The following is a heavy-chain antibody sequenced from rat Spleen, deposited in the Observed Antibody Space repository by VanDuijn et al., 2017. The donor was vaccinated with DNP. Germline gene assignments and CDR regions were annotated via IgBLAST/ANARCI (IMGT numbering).Heavy chain of an antibody. CDR2: ITSSGGSA. D-gene: IGHD1-10*01. Sequence: EVQLVESGGDLVQPGRSLKLSCVASGLTFNNYWMTWIRQVPGKGLEWVASITSSGGSAYHPDSVKGRFTISRDNAKNTLYLQMNSLRAEDTATYYCATNNYFDYWGQGTLVTVSS. J-gene: IGHJ3*01. CDR3: ATNNYFDY. CDR1: GLTFNNYW. V-gene: IGHV5-31*01.